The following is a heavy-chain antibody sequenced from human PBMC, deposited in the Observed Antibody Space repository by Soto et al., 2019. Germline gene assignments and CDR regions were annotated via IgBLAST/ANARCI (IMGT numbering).Heavy chain of an antibody. Sequence: QVQLVQSGAEVKKPGSSVTVSCKASGGTFSSYSINWVRQAPGQGLEWMGEIIPIFGTANDAQKFQGRVTITADESTSTAYRELSSQRSEDTGVYYCARDGGRRSGGIDYWGQGTLVTVSS. CDR3: ARDGGRRSGGIDY. CDR2: IIPIFGTA. D-gene: IGHD1-26*01. J-gene: IGHJ4*02. V-gene: IGHV1-69*01. CDR1: GGTFSSYS.